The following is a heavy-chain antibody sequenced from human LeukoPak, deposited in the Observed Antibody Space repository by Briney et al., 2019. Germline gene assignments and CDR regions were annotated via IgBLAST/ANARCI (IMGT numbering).Heavy chain of an antibody. CDR3: AKDRKVVAASSHFDY. J-gene: IGHJ4*02. Sequence: PGGSLRLSCAASGFTFSSYGMHWVRQAPGKGLEWVAFIRYDGSNKYYADSVKGRFTISRDNSKNTLYLQMNSLRAEDTAVYYCAKDRKVVAASSHFDYWAREPWSPSPQ. CDR1: GFTFSSYG. V-gene: IGHV3-30*02. CDR2: IRYDGSNK. D-gene: IGHD2-15*01.